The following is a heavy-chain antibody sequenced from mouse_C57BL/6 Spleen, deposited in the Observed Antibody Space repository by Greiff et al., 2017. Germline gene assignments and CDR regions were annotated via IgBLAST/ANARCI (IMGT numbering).Heavy chain of an antibody. CDR3: VRHHYSNHFDY. Sequence: EVKLVESGGGLVQPKGSLKLSCAASGFSFNTYAMNWVRQAPGKGLEWVARIRSKSNNYATYYADSVKDRFTISRDDSESMLYLQINNLKTEDTAMYYCVRHHYSNHFDYWGQGTTLTVSS. CDR1: GFSFNTYA. V-gene: IGHV10-1*01. CDR2: IRSKSNNYAT. D-gene: IGHD2-5*01. J-gene: IGHJ2*01.